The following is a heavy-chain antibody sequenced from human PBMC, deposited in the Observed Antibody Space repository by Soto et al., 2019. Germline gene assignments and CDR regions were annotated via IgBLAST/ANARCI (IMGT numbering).Heavy chain of an antibody. Sequence: GESLKISCKGSGYSFTSYWIGWVRQMPGKGLEWMGTIYPGDSDTRYSPSFQGQVTISADKSISTAYLQWSSLKASDTAMYYCARLKNDYYGSGSYYYYYYGMDVWGQGTTVTVSS. J-gene: IGHJ6*02. D-gene: IGHD3-10*01. CDR2: IYPGDSDT. CDR3: ARLKNDYYGSGSYYYYYYGMDV. CDR1: GYSFTSYW. V-gene: IGHV5-51*01.